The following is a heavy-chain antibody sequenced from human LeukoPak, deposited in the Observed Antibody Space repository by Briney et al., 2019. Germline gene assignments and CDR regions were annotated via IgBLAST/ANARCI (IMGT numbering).Heavy chain of an antibody. CDR1: GGSISTYY. Sequence: PSETLSLTCTVSGGSISTYYWTWIRQPPGKGLEWIGYIYYTGSTNYNPSLKSRVTISVDTPKNQFSLKLSSVTAADTAVYYCARTGSWYYYFDYWGQGALVTVSS. CDR3: ARTGSWYYYFDY. D-gene: IGHD6-13*01. J-gene: IGHJ4*02. CDR2: IYYTGST. V-gene: IGHV4-59*01.